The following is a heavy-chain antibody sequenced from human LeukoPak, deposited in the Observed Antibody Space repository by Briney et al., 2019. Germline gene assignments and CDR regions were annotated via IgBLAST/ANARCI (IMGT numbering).Heavy chain of an antibody. V-gene: IGHV4-59*01. J-gene: IGHJ4*02. CDR2: IYYSGST. CDR1: GGPISNYY. CDR3: ARANSGSYSLFDY. D-gene: IGHD1-26*01. Sequence: PSETLSLTCTVSGGPISNYYWSWIRQPPGKGLEWIGYIYYSGSTNYNPSLKSRVTISVDTSKNQFSLKLSSVTAADTAVYYCARANSGSYSLFDYWGQGTLVTVSS.